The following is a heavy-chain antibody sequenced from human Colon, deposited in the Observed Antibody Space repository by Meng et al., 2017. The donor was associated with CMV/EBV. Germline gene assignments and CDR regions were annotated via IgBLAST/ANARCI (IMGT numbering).Heavy chain of an antibody. CDR1: GDSVSRNSAG. J-gene: IGHJ4*02. CDR2: TYYRSRWLH. Sequence: SQTLSLTRVISGDSVSRNSAGWNWIRQSPSRGLEWLGWTYYRSRWLHDYALFVKSRITINADTSTNQFSLHLSSVTPEDTAVYYCARRHTSAWYYFDSWGQGTMVTVSS. D-gene: IGHD6-19*01. CDR3: ARRHTSAWYYFDS. V-gene: IGHV6-1*01.